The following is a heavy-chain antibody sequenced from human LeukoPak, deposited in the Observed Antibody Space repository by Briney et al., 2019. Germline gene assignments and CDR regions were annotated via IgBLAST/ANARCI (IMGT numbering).Heavy chain of an antibody. V-gene: IGHV1-24*01. Sequence: ASVKVSCKVSGYTLTELSMHWVRQAPGKGLEWMGGFDPEDGETIYAQEFQGRVTMTEDTSTDTAYMELSSLRSEDTAVYYCATDLRDYVWGSYRRFDYWGQGTLVTVSS. J-gene: IGHJ4*02. CDR1: GYTLTELS. CDR2: FDPEDGET. CDR3: ATDLRDYVWGSYRRFDY. D-gene: IGHD3-16*02.